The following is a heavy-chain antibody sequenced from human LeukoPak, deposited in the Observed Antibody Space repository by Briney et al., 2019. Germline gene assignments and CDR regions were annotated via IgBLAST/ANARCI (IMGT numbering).Heavy chain of an antibody. V-gene: IGHV4-31*03. J-gene: IGHJ5*02. CDR2: IYYSGST. CDR1: GGSISSGGYY. D-gene: IGHD3-16*02. CDR3: ARGPWGVWGSYRPFDP. Sequence: SETLSLTCTVSGGSISSGGYYWSWIRQYPGKGLEWIGYIYYSGSTYYNPSLKSRVTISVDTSKNQFSLKLSSVTAADTAVYYCARGPWGVWGSYRPFDPWGQGTLVTVSS.